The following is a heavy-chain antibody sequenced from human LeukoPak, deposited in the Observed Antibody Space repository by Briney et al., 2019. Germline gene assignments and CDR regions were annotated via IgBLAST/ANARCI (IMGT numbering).Heavy chain of an antibody. Sequence: GGSLRLSCAASGFTFSSYSMNWVRQAPGKGLEWVSYISSSSSTIYYADSVKGRFTISRDNSKNTLYLQMSSLRAEDTAVYYCAKGSGYYLHDAFDIWGQRDNGHRLF. CDR1: GFTFSSYS. CDR3: AKGSGYYLHDAFDI. V-gene: IGHV3-48*01. D-gene: IGHD3-22*01. CDR2: ISSSSSTI. J-gene: IGHJ3*02.